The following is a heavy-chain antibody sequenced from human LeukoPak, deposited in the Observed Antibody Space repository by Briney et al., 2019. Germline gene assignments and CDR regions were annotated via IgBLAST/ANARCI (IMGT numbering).Heavy chain of an antibody. CDR1: GGSFNSYD. CDR3: ARQPGGTAAYDI. Sequence: SETLSLTCTVSGGSFNSYDWSWIRQPPGKGLEWIGYISYTGGETNYNPSLKSRLTISIDTSKNQFSLMLTSVTAADTAVYYCARQPGGTAAYDIWAQGTMVTVSS. D-gene: IGHD1-14*01. CDR2: ISYTGGET. J-gene: IGHJ3*02. V-gene: IGHV4-59*08.